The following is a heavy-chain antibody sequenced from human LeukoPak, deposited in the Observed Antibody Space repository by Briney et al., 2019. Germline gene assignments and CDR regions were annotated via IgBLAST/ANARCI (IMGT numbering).Heavy chain of an antibody. Sequence: SVKVSCKASGGTFSSYAISWVRQAPGQGLEWMGGIIPIFGTANYAQKFQGRVTITADKSTSTAYMELSSLRSEDTAVYYCAREFSAAYKISGEAFDIWGQGTMVTVSS. V-gene: IGHV1-69*06. J-gene: IGHJ3*02. CDR1: GGTFSSYA. D-gene: IGHD2-2*01. CDR2: IIPIFGTA. CDR3: AREFSAAYKISGEAFDI.